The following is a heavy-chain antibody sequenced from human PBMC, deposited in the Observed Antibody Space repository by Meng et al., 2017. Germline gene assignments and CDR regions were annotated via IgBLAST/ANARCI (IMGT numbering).Heavy chain of an antibody. D-gene: IGHD3-9*01. J-gene: IGHJ6*02. Sequence: ASVKVSCKASGYTFTSYGISWLRQAPGQGLEWMGWISAYNGNTNYAQKLQGRVTMTTDTSTSTAYMELRSLRSDDTAVYYCSRPQTYYDILTGYSRYYYYGMDVWGQGTTVTVSS. CDR3: SRPQTYYDILTGYSRYYYYGMDV. V-gene: IGHV1-18*01. CDR1: GYTFTSYG. CDR2: ISAYNGNT.